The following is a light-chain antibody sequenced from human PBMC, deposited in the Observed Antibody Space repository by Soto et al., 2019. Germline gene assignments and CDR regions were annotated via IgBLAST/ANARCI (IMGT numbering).Light chain of an antibody. V-gene: IGKV3-15*01. Sequence: EILMTQSPATLSVSPGERATLSCRASQSVNSDLAWYQQKPGQAPRLLIYDASTRATGIPARFSGSGSGTEFTLTNSSLQSKDFAVYYCQQYNNWPPYTFGQETKLEIK. J-gene: IGKJ2*01. CDR1: QSVNSD. CDR2: DAS. CDR3: QQYNNWPPYT.